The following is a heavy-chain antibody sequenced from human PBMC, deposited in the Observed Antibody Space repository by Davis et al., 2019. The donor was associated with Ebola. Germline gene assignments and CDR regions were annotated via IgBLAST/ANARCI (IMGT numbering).Heavy chain of an antibody. CDR2: IKEDGSEQ. D-gene: IGHD2-15*01. CDR3: ARDAGVEFDY. J-gene: IGHJ4*02. CDR1: GLSIHMFW. V-gene: IGHV3-7*03. Sequence: GESLKISCTASGLSIHMFWMTWVRQAPGKGLEWVANIKEDGSEQYYVDSVRGRFTISRDNARNSVFLHMNSLRAEDTAVYYCARDAGVEFDYWGQGALVTASS.